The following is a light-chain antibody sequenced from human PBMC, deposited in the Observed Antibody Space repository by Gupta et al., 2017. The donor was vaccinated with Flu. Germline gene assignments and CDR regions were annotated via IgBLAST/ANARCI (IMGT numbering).Light chain of an antibody. CDR2: EVN. J-gene: IGLJ2*01. CDR3: SSLSSSNIHVV. CDR1: SSDIGAHNS. Sequence: QSALTQPASVSGSLGQSLDISCAGTSSDIGAHNSVSWYQLRPGLVPKLILFEVNNRPSGISNRFSGSKSGNTASLTITGLQAGDEGLYYCSSLSSSNIHVVFGGGTNVTVL. V-gene: IGLV2-14*01.